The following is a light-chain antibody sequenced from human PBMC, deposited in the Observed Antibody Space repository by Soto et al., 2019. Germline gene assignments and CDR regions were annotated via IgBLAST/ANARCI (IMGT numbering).Light chain of an antibody. J-gene: IGLJ2*01. Sequence: QSVLTQPPSVSGAPGQRVTISCTGSSSNIGAGYDVHWYQQLPGTAPKLLIYGNSNRPSGVPDRFSGSKSGTSASLAITGRQAEDEADYDCQSYDRSLSGSVFGGGTKLTVL. V-gene: IGLV1-40*01. CDR3: QSYDRSLSGSV. CDR2: GNS. CDR1: SSNIGAGYD.